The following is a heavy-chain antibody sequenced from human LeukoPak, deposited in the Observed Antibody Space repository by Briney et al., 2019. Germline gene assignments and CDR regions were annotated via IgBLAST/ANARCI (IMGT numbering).Heavy chain of an antibody. Sequence: GGSLRLSCAASGFTFSSYWMHWVRQAPGKGLVWVSRINSDGSRTSYVDPVKGRFTISRDNSKNTLYLQMNSLRAEDTAVYFCAKGDKMLTWRRTYNRFDPWGQGTLVTVSS. D-gene: IGHD3-16*01. CDR2: INSDGSRT. J-gene: IGHJ5*02. V-gene: IGHV3-74*01. CDR3: AKGDKMLTWRRTYNRFDP. CDR1: GFTFSSYW.